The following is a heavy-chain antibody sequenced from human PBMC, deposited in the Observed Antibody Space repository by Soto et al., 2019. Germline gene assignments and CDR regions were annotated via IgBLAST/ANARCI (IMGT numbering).Heavy chain of an antibody. Sequence: QVQLQQWGAGLLKPSETLSLTCAVYGGSFSGYYWSWIRQPPGKGREWFGEINHSGSTNYNPSHTRRVTISVDTTKNQCSLKLSSVTAADTAVYYCARGRGPRGYFDYWGQGTLVTVSS. D-gene: IGHD3-10*01. J-gene: IGHJ4*02. CDR2: INHSGST. CDR1: GGSFSGYY. CDR3: ARGRGPRGYFDY. V-gene: IGHV4-34*01.